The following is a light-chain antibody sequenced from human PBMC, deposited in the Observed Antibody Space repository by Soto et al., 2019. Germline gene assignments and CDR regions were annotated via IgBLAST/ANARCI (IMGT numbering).Light chain of an antibody. Sequence: EIVMTQSPATLSVSPGERATLSCRASQSVSSNLAWYQQKPGQSPRLLIYGASTRATGIPARFSGSGSGTEFTLSISSLQSEDFAVYFCHQYNNWPPPFGGGTQVEIK. J-gene: IGKJ4*01. V-gene: IGKV3-15*01. CDR2: GAS. CDR3: HQYNNWPPP. CDR1: QSVSSN.